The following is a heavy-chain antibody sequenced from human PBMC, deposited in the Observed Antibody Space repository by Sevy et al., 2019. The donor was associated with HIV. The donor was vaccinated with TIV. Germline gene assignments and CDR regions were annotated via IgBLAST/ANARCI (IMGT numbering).Heavy chain of an antibody. J-gene: IGHJ4*02. CDR2: ISGSGGST. V-gene: IGHV3-23*01. Sequence: GGSLRLSCAASGFTFSSYAMSWVRQAPGKGLEWVSAISGSGGSTYYADSVKGRFTISRDNSKNTLYLQMNSLRAEDTDVYDCAKDPNIELEPQVWGQGTLVTVSS. CDR1: GFTFSSYA. D-gene: IGHD2-8*02. CDR3: AKDPNIELEPQV.